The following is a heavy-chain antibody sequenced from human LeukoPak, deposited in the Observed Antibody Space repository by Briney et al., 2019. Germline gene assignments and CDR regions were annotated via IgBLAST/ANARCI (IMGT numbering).Heavy chain of an antibody. CDR2: ISYDGSNK. J-gene: IGHJ4*02. CDR3: ARETLTYYFDY. V-gene: IGHV3-30*04. D-gene: IGHD3-16*01. CDR1: GFTFSSYA. Sequence: GGSLRLSCAASGFTFSSYAMHWVRQAPGKGLEWVAVISYDGSNKYYADSVKGRFTISRDNSKNTLYLQMNSLRAEDTAVYYRARETLTYYFDYWGQGTPVTVSS.